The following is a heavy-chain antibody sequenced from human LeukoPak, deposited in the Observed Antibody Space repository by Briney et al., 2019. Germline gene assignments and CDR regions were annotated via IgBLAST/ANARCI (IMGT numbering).Heavy chain of an antibody. CDR1: GFTFSTYS. J-gene: IGHJ4*02. V-gene: IGHV3-21*06. Sequence: GGSLRLSCAASGFTFSTYSMNWVRQAPGKGLEGVSSISRNSRYIYYADSMRGRFTISRDNAKNSLYLQMNSLKPEDTAVYYCARGGGFYGDYVSADYWGQGTLVTVSS. D-gene: IGHD4-17*01. CDR3: ARGGGFYGDYVSADY. CDR2: ISRNSRYI.